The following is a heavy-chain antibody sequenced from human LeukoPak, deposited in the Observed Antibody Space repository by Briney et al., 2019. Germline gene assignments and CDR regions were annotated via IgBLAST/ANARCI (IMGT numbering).Heavy chain of an antibody. J-gene: IGHJ5*02. Sequence: SETLSLTCALSGGSITDYFYNWVRQPPGKGLEWIGEINHSGSSTYNPSLKSRVTISVDTSKNQFSLKLSSVTAADTAVYYCARVPGAANRLNNWFDPWGQGTLVTVSS. CDR1: GGSITDYF. V-gene: IGHV4-34*01. D-gene: IGHD4/OR15-4a*01. CDR2: INHSGSS. CDR3: ARVPGAANRLNNWFDP.